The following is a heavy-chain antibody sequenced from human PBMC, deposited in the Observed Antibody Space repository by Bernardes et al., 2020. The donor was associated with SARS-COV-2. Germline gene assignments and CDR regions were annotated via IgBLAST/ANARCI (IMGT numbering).Heavy chain of an antibody. J-gene: IGHJ4*02. CDR3: ARDASVTSRGYFDY. CDR1: GGSIGTNNW. D-gene: IGHD4-17*01. CDR2: IYHSGAT. V-gene: IGHV4-4*02. Sequence: SLTCAVSGGSIGTNNWWSWVRQPPGKGLEWIGEIYHSGATYYNPSLERRVTISVDMSKNLFSLTLTSVTAADTAVYYCARDASVTSRGYFDYWGRGTLATVSS.